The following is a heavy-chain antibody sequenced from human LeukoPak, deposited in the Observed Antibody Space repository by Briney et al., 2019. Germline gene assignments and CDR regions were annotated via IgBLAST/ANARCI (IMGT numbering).Heavy chain of an antibody. CDR3: ARDLGSWPHVTLDI. D-gene: IGHD3-16*01. Sequence: SETLFLTCAVYGGSFSGYYWSWIRQPPGKGLEWIGEVNHSGSTYYTPSLKSRVTISVDTSKDQFSLKLSSVTAADTAIYYCARDLGSWPHVTLDIWGHGTLATVSS. CDR1: GGSFSGYY. J-gene: IGHJ3*02. CDR2: VNHSGST. V-gene: IGHV4-34*01.